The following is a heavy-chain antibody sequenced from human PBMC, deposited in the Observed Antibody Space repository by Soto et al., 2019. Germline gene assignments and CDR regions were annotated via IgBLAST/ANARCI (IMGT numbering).Heavy chain of an antibody. CDR2: ISYDGSNK. J-gene: IGHJ4*02. D-gene: IGHD3-10*01. Sequence: QVQLVESGGGVVQPGRSLRLSCAASGFTFSSYGMHWVRQAPGKGLEGVAVISYDGSNKYYADSVKGRFTISRDNSKNTLYLQMNSLRAEDKAVYYCAKDVARGSGFYVDYWGQGTLVTVSS. CDR1: GFTFSSYG. CDR3: AKDVARGSGFYVDY. V-gene: IGHV3-30*18.